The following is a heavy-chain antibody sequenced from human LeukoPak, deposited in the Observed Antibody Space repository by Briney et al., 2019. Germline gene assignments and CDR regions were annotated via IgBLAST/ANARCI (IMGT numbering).Heavy chain of an antibody. CDR3: ARFRGPRTIIVGPYYFDY. CDR2: ISSSGSNI. D-gene: IGHD1-26*01. CDR1: GFTFSSYE. Sequence: AGGSLRLSCAASGFTFSSYEMSWVRQAPGKGLEWVSYISSSGSNIYYADSVEGRFTISRDNAKNSLYLQMNSLRAEDTAVYYCARFRGPRTIIVGPYYFDYWGQGTLVTVSS. V-gene: IGHV3-48*03. J-gene: IGHJ4*02.